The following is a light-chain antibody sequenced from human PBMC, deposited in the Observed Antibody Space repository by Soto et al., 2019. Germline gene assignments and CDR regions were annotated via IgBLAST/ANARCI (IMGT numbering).Light chain of an antibody. J-gene: IGKJ4*01. Sequence: EIVLTQSPGTLSFSPGERATLSCRASQSVSNNYLAWYQQKPGQAPRLLIYGASSRATGIPDRFSGSGSGTDFTLTISRLEYEDFAVYYCQQYGGSPRVTFGGGTKVDTK. CDR2: GAS. CDR3: QQYGGSPRVT. CDR1: QSVSNNY. V-gene: IGKV3-20*01.